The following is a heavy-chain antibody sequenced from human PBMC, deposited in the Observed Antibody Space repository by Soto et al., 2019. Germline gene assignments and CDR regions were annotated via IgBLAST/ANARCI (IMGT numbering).Heavy chain of an antibody. CDR1: GGTFSSYA. CDR2: VIPIFGTA. Sequence: QVQLVQSGAEVKKPGSSVKVSCKASGGTFSSYAISWVQQAPGQGLEWMGGVIPIFGTANYAQKFQGRVTITADESTSTAYMELSSLRSEDTAVYYCARAMVRGSYYCGMDVWGQGTTVTVSS. V-gene: IGHV1-69*01. CDR3: ARAMVRGSYYCGMDV. J-gene: IGHJ6*02. D-gene: IGHD3-10*01.